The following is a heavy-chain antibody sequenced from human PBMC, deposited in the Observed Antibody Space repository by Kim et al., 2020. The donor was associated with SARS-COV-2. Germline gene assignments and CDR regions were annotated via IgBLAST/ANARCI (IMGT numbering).Heavy chain of an antibody. J-gene: IGHJ6*02. V-gene: IGHV4-39*01. D-gene: IGHD4-17*01. CDR2: IYYSGSA. Sequence: SETLSLTCTVSGGSISSSSYYWGWIRQPPGKGLEWIGSIYYSGSAYYNPSLKSRVTISVDTSKNQFSLKLSSVTAADTAVYYCAGTTVTTWSDYYYYGMDVWGQGTTVTVSS. CDR3: AGTTVTTWSDYYYYGMDV. CDR1: GGSISSSSYY.